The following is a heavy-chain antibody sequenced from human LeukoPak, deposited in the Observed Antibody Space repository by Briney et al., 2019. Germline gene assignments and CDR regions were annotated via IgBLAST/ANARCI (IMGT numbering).Heavy chain of an antibody. V-gene: IGHV3-74*01. Sequence: GGSLRLSCAASGFTFSSYAMSWVRQAPGKGLVWVSRISPGGSRTTYADSVKGRFTISRDNAKNTLYLQMNSLRAEDAAIYYCARDSGYDNGDFDYWGQGTLVTVSS. CDR1: GFTFSSYA. CDR2: ISPGGSRT. D-gene: IGHD5-12*01. J-gene: IGHJ4*02. CDR3: ARDSGYDNGDFDY.